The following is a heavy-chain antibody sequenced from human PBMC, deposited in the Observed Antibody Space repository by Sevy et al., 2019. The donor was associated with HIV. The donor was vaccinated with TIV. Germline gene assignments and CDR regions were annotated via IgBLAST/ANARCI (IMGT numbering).Heavy chain of an antibody. V-gene: IGHV1-69*06. CDR1: GGTFSSYA. Sequence: ASVKVSCKASGGTFSSYAISWVRQAPGQGLEWMGGIIPIFGTANHAQKFQGRVTITADKSTSTAYMELSSLRSEDTAVYYCARDAGYSSYYYYMDVWGKGTTVTVSS. CDR3: ARDAGYSSYYYYMDV. J-gene: IGHJ6*03. D-gene: IGHD6-19*01. CDR2: IIPIFGTA.